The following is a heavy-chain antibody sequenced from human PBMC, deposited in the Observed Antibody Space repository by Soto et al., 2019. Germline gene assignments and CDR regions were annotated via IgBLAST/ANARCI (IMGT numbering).Heavy chain of an antibody. D-gene: IGHD5-12*01. CDR2: ISWNSGSI. CDR3: ALMATIEDFDY. J-gene: IGHJ4*02. CDR1: GFTFDDYA. V-gene: IGHV3-9*01. Sequence: GGSLRLSCAASGFTFDDYAMHWVRQAPGKGLEWVSGISWNSGSIGYADSVKGRFTISRDNAKNSLYLQMNSLRAEDTALYYCALMATIEDFDYWGQGTLVTVSS.